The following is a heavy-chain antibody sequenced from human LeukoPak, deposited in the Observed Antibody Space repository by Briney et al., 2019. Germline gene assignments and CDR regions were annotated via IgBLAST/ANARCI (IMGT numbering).Heavy chain of an antibody. V-gene: IGHV3-53*01. D-gene: IGHD3-3*01. CDR2: IYSGGST. J-gene: IGHJ4*02. CDR3: ARAGDFSFKD. Sequence: PGGSLRLSCAASGFTVSSNYMSWVRQAPGKGLEWVSVIYSGGSTYYADSVKGRFTISRDNAENSLNLQMNSLRAEDTAVYYCARAGDFSFKDWGQGTLVTVSS. CDR1: GFTVSSNY.